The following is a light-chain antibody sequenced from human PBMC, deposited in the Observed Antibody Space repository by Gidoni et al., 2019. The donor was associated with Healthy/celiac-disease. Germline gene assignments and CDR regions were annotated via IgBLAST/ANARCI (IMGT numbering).Light chain of an antibody. Sequence: DIQMTQSPSTLSASVGDRVTITCRASQSISSWLAWYQQKPGKAPKLLIYDASSLESGVPSRFSVSGSGTEFTLTISSLQPDDFATYYCQQYNSYRYXFXQGTKLEIK. CDR2: DAS. J-gene: IGKJ2*01. CDR3: QQYNSYRYX. V-gene: IGKV1-5*01. CDR1: QSISSW.